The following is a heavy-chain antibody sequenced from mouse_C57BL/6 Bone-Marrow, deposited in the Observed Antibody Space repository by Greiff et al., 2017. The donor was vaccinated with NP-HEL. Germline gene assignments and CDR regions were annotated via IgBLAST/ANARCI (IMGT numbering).Heavy chain of an antibody. Sequence: EVQRVESGGGLVQSGRSLRLSCATSGFTFSDFYMEWVRQAPGKGLEWIAASRHKANGYTTEYSASVKGRLIVSRDTSQSILYLQMHALRAEDTAIYYYARDADYDGWFAYWGQGTLVTVSA. CDR1: GFTFSDFY. CDR2: SRHKANGYTT. J-gene: IGHJ3*01. CDR3: ARDADYDGWFAY. D-gene: IGHD2-4*01. V-gene: IGHV7-1*01.